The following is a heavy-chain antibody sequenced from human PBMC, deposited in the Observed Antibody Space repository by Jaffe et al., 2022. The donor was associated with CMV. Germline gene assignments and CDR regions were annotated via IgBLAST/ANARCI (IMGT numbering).Heavy chain of an antibody. CDR2: INHSGST. V-gene: IGHV4-34*01. J-gene: IGHJ4*02. CDR3: ARGYRTWGPSYGYSGNDY. D-gene: IGHD5-18*01. Sequence: QVQLQQWGAGLLKPSETLSLTCAVYGGSFSGYYWSWIRQPPGKGLEWIGEINHSGSTNYNPSLKSRVTISVDTSKNQFSLKLSSVTAADTAVYYCARGYRTWGPSYGYSGNDYWGQGTLVTVSS. CDR1: GGSFSGYY.